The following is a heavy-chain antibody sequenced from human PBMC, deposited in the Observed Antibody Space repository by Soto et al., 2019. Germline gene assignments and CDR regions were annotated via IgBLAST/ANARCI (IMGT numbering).Heavy chain of an antibody. J-gene: IGHJ4*02. CDR1: GDSITSSSFY. CDR2: IFHTGAT. D-gene: IGHD1-26*01. Sequence: SETLSHTCTVSGDSITSSSFYWGWIRQPPGKGLEWIGHIFHTGATYQKPTLKSRLRMSVDTSKNQFSLNLSSVTATDTAVYYGARRRIVPTTNFDYWGQGTLVTVSS. V-gene: IGHV4-39*01. CDR3: ARRRIVPTTNFDY.